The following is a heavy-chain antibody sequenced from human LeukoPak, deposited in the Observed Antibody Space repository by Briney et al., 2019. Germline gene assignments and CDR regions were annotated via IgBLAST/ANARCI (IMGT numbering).Heavy chain of an antibody. D-gene: IGHD3-10*01. J-gene: IGHJ4*02. CDR1: GGSISSYY. Sequence: SETLSLTCTVSGGSISSYYWSWIRQPPGKGLEWIGSIYYSGSTYYNPSLKSRVTISVDTSKNQFSLKLSSVTAADTAVYYCARDGYYGSGNYWHYWGQGTLVTVSS. V-gene: IGHV4-39*02. CDR3: ARDGYYGSGNYWHY. CDR2: IYYSGST.